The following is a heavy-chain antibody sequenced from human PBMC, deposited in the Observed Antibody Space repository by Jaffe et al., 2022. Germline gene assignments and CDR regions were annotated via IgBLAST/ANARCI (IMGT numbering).Heavy chain of an antibody. D-gene: IGHD2-15*01. CDR1: GFTFSSYS. Sequence: EVQLVESGGGLVKPGGSLRLSCAASGFTFSSYSMNWVRQAPGKGLEWVSSISSSSSYIYYADSVKGRFTISRDNAKNSLYLQMNSLRAEDTAVYYCAGYCSGGSCYWGDDAFDIWGQGTMVTVSS. CDR3: AGYCSGGSCYWGDDAFDI. V-gene: IGHV3-21*01. CDR2: ISSSSSYI. J-gene: IGHJ3*02.